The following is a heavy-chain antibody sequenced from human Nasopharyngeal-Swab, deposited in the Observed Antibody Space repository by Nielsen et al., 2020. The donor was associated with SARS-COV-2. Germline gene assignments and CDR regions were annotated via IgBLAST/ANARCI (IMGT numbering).Heavy chain of an antibody. V-gene: IGHV4-34*01. CDR2: INHSGST. D-gene: IGHD3-3*01. Sequence: WIRQPPGKGLEWIGEINHSGSTNYNSSLKSRVTISVDTSKNQFSLKLSSVTAAGTAVYYCARAIFGVVIIFNYYYMDVWGKGTTVTVSS. CDR3: ARAIFGVVIIFNYYYMDV. J-gene: IGHJ6*03.